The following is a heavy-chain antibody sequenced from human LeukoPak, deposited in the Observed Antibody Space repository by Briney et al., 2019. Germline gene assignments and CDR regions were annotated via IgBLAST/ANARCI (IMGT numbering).Heavy chain of an antibody. CDR1: GFTFSSYG. Sequence: GGSLRLSCAASGFTFSSYGMSWVRQAPGKGLEWVSAISGSGGSTYYADSVKGRFTISRDNSKNTLYLQMNSLRAVDTAVYYCAKDQAGIAAASYFQHWGQGTLVTVSS. J-gene: IGHJ1*01. V-gene: IGHV3-23*01. CDR3: AKDQAGIAAASYFQH. CDR2: ISGSGGST. D-gene: IGHD6-13*01.